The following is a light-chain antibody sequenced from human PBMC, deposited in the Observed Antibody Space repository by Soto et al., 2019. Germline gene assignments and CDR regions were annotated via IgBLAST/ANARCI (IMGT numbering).Light chain of an antibody. J-gene: IGLJ1*01. CDR2: EVS. Sequence: QSALTQPASVSGSPGQSITISCTGTSSDVGGYNSVSWYQQHPGKAPKLMIYEVSNRPSGVSNRFSCSKSGNTASLTISGRQAEDEADYFCSSYGSTSTRYVFGTGTKVTVL. CDR3: SSYGSTSTRYV. CDR1: SSDVGGYNS. V-gene: IGLV2-14*01.